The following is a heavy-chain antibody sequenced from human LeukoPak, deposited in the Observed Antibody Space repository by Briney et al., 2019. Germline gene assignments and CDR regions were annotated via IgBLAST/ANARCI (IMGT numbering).Heavy chain of an antibody. V-gene: IGHV3-15*01. CDR1: GFTFSNAW. D-gene: IGHD2-21*02. CDR3: TTGPSSGVTLVDAFDI. Sequence: GGSLRLSCAASGFTFSNAWMSWVRQAPGKGLEWVGRIKSKTDGGTTDYAAPVKGRFTISRDDSKNTLYLQMNSLKTEDTAVYYCTTGPSSGVTLVDAFDIWGQGTMVTVSS. J-gene: IGHJ3*02. CDR2: IKSKTDGGTT.